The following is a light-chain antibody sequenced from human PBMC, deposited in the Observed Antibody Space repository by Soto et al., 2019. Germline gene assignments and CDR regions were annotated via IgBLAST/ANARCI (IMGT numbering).Light chain of an antibody. V-gene: IGKV3-15*01. CDR3: QHYHNWPPT. CDR2: GAS. CDR1: QSVRSN. Sequence: EIVMTQSPATLSVSPGERVTLSCRANQSVRSNLAWYQQRPGQAPRLLIFGASTRATGIPARFSGSGSETEFTLTISSLQSEDFALYYCQHYHNWPPTFGQGSKVEIK. J-gene: IGKJ1*01.